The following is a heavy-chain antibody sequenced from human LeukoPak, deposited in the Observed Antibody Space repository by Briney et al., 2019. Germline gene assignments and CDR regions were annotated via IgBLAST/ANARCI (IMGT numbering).Heavy chain of an antibody. CDR1: NYSVSNSLY. V-gene: IGHV4-38-2*02. CDR3: ARGTYGYYMDV. J-gene: IGHJ6*03. Sequence: PSEPLSLTCSGSNYSVSNSLYWGWLRQPPGKGLEWIGSIYRSGSTSYNPSLKSRVTISLDTSKNQFSLKLSSVAAADTAVYFCARGTYGYYMDVWGKGTTVTVSS. CDR2: IYRSGST. D-gene: IGHD4-17*01.